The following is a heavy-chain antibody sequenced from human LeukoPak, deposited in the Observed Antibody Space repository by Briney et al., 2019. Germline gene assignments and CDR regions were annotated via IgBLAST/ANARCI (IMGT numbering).Heavy chain of an antibody. CDR2: IYHSGST. CDR3: ARHMTTVTFFDY. J-gene: IGHJ4*02. V-gene: IGHV4-38-2*02. D-gene: IGHD4-17*01. Sequence: PSETLSLTCTVSGYSISSGYYWGWIRQPPGKGLEWIGSIYHSGSTYYNPSLKSRVTISVDTSKNQFSLKLSSVTAADTAVYYCARHMTTVTFFDYWGQGTLVTVSS. CDR1: GYSISSGYY.